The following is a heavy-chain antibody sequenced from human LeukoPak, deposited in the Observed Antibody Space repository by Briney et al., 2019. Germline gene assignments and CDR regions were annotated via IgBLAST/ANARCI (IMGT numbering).Heavy chain of an antibody. Sequence: PGGSLRLSFAASGFTFSTYAMSWVRQAPGKGLEWVSSITDIADSSYYGDSVKGRFTISRDNSKNTLYLQMNSLRAEDTAVYYCVRDDDRPDNGLDYWGQGTLVTVSS. J-gene: IGHJ4*02. CDR2: ITDIADSS. CDR3: VRDDDRPDNGLDY. CDR1: GFTFSTYA. V-gene: IGHV3-23*01. D-gene: IGHD3-22*01.